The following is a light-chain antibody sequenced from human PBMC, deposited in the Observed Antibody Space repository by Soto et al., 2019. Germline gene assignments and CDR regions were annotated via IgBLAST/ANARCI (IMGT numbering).Light chain of an antibody. V-gene: IGKV1-33*01. Sequence: DIQMTQSPSSLSASVGDRVTVTCQMSQNISKSLSWYHESRGKAPKLLITDASHLEPGLPSRFSGRVAGNHFTLNITSLQPENIGRFYCHQYDDVPYTFGQGTSLQI. J-gene: IGKJ2*01. CDR3: HQYDDVPYT. CDR2: DAS. CDR1: QNISKS.